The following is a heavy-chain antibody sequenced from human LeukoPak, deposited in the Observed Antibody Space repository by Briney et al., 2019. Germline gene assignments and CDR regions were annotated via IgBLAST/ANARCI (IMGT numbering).Heavy chain of an antibody. CDR3: ARDFVAAVSNWFDP. V-gene: IGHV1-2*06. CDR1: RYTFTGYY. D-gene: IGHD6-13*01. CDR2: INPNSGGT. Sequence: ASVKVSCKASRYTFTGYYMHWVRQAPGQGLEWMGRINPNSGGTNYAQKFQGRVTMTRDTSISTAYMELSRLRSDDTAVYYCARDFVAAVSNWFDPWGQGTLVTVSS. J-gene: IGHJ5*02.